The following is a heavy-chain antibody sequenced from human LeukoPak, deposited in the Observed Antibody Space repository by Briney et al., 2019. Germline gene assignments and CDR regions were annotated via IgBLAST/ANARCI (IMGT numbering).Heavy chain of an antibody. D-gene: IGHD3-22*01. V-gene: IGHV1-46*01. CDR1: GYTFTSYY. CDR2: INPSGGST. J-gene: IGHJ3*02. CDR3: ARDPSDYYDSSGYYFGDDAFDI. Sequence: ASVKVSCKASGYTFTSYYMHWVRQAPGQGLEWMGIINPSGGSTSYAQKFQGRVTMTRDTSTSTVYMELSSLRSEDTAVYYCARDPSDYYDSSGYYFGDDAFDIWGQGTMVTVSS.